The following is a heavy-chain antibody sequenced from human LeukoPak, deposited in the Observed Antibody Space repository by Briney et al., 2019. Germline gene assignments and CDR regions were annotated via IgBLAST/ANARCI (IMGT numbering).Heavy chain of an antibody. Sequence: PSETLSLTCAVYGGSFSGYYWSWIRQPPGKGLEWIGEINHSGSTNYNPSLKSRVTISVDTSKNQFSLKLSSVTAADTAVYYCARGAAGTGDYWGQGTLVTVSS. D-gene: IGHD6-13*01. CDR2: INHSGST. J-gene: IGHJ4*02. CDR1: GGSFSGYY. CDR3: ARGAAGTGDY. V-gene: IGHV4-34*01.